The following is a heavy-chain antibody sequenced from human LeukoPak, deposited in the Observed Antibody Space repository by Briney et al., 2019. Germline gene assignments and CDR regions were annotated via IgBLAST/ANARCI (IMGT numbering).Heavy chain of an antibody. CDR1: GGSISSSSYY. CDR2: IYYSGST. Sequence: SETLSLTCTVSGGSISSSSYYWGWIRQPPGKGLEWIGSIYYSGSTYYNPSLKSRVTISVDTSKNQFSLKLSSVTAVDTAVYYCARPGGEDYWGQGTLVTVSS. D-gene: IGHD3-16*01. CDR3: ARPGGEDY. J-gene: IGHJ4*02. V-gene: IGHV4-39*01.